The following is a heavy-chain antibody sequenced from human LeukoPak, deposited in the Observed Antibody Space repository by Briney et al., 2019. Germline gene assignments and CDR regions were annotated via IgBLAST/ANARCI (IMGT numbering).Heavy chain of an antibody. CDR1: GGSISSYY. CDR3: ARESGTITMVRGVIDL. Sequence: PETLSLTCTVSGGSISSYYWSWIRQPPGKGLEWIGYIYYSGSTNYNPSLKSRVTISVDTSKNQFSLKLSSVTAADTAMYYCARESGTITMVRGVIDLWGQGTLVTVSS. V-gene: IGHV4-59*01. J-gene: IGHJ5*02. D-gene: IGHD3-10*01. CDR2: IYYSGST.